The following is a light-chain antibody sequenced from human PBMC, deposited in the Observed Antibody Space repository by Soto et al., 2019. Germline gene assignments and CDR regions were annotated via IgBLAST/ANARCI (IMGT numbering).Light chain of an antibody. CDR1: QDITNY. CDR2: DAF. CDR3: QQAASRPQT. Sequence: DIQMTQSPSSLSASIGDNVTMTCQASQDITNYLNWYQQKAGKPPKLLIFDAFSLEEGVPSRFSGSGSGAEFTLSITSLRPEELGTDYCQQAASRPQTFGPGTTGDVK. V-gene: IGKV1-33*01. J-gene: IGKJ3*01.